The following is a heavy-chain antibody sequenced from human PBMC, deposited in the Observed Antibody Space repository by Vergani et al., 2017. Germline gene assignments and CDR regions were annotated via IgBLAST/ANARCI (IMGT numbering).Heavy chain of an antibody. V-gene: IGHV4-61*02. CDR2: IYTSGST. D-gene: IGHD3-10*01. CDR3: ARVPVFGRRQKYYYYYMYV. CDR1: GGSISSGSYY. J-gene: IGHJ6*03. Sequence: QVQLQESGPGLVKPSQTLSLTCTVSGGSISSGSYYWSWIRQPAGKGLEWIGRIYTSGSTNYNPSLKSRVTISVDTSKNQFSLKLSSVTAADTAVYYCARVPVFGRRQKYYYYYMYVWGKGTTVTVSS.